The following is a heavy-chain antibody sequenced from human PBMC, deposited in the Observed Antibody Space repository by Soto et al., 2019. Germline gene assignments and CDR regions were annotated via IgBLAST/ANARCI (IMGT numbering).Heavy chain of an antibody. V-gene: IGHV3-30-3*01. CDR1: GFTFSSYA. Sequence: QVQLVESGGGVVQPGRSLRLSCAASGFTFSSYAMHWVRQAPGKGLEWVAVISYDGSTKYYADSVKGRFTISRDNSKNTLYLQMNSLRAEDTAVYYCARDVLVPAGNWFDPWGQGTMVTVSS. J-gene: IGHJ5*02. D-gene: IGHD2-2*01. CDR2: ISYDGSTK. CDR3: ARDVLVPAGNWFDP.